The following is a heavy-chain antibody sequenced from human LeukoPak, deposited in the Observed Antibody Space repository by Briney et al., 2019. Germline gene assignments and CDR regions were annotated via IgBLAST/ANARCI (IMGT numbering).Heavy chain of an antibody. Sequence: GGSLRLSCAASGFTFSSYWRSWVRQAPGKGLEWVANIKQDGSEKYYVASVKGRFTISRDNAKNSLYLQMNSLRAEDTAVYYCARVGGSGWYGDYWGQGTLVTVSS. D-gene: IGHD6-19*01. CDR2: IKQDGSEK. V-gene: IGHV3-7*01. J-gene: IGHJ4*02. CDR1: GFTFSSYW. CDR3: ARVGGSGWYGDY.